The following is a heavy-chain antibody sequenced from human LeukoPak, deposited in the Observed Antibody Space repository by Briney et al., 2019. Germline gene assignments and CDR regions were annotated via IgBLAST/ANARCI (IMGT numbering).Heavy chain of an antibody. CDR3: AKDYYYGSGSYYNGWYFDY. CDR2: IRYDGSNK. J-gene: IGHJ4*02. D-gene: IGHD3-10*01. CDR1: GFTFSSYG. Sequence: GGSLRLSCAASGFTFSSYGMHWVRQAPGKGLEWVAFIRYDGSNKYYADSVKGRFTISRDNSKNTLYLQMNSLRAGDTAVYYCAKDYYYGSGSYYNGWYFDYWGQGTLVTVSS. V-gene: IGHV3-30*02.